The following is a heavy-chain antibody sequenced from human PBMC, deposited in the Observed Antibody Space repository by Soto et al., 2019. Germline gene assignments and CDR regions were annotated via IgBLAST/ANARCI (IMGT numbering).Heavy chain of an antibody. CDR3: ARDSFPPYSSSSKGFDY. CDR2: LDYSGTT. V-gene: IGHV4-59*01. CDR1: GGSISSYY. J-gene: IGHJ4*02. Sequence: QVQLQESGPGLVKPSETLSLICTVSGGSISSYYWNWIRQSPGKGLEWIASLDYSGTTNYNPSFTTLSTPPVDPSKMQFSLKMRSVTAADTAVYYCARDSFPPYSSSSKGFDYWGQGSLGTVST. D-gene: IGHD6-6*01.